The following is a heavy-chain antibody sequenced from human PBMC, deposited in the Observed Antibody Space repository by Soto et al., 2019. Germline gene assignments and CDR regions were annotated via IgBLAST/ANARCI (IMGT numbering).Heavy chain of an antibody. Sequence: QLQLVQSGAEVKKPGSSVKVSCKASGGTFSNFAINWVRQAPGQGLEWMGGIIPVFGKTKYAQKFQGRVQFTADESTSTAYMEVTSLTSEDTAVYYCARGSPTTVTTWFDPWGQGTLVTVSS. D-gene: IGHD4-17*01. CDR1: GGTFSNFA. V-gene: IGHV1-69*01. J-gene: IGHJ5*02. CDR2: IIPVFGKT. CDR3: ARGSPTTVTTWFDP.